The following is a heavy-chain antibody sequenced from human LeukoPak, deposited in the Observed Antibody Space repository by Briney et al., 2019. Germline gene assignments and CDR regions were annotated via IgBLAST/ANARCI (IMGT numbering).Heavy chain of an antibody. D-gene: IGHD2-21*02. CDR2: ISGSGGST. V-gene: IGHV3-23*01. CDR3: AIEHIVVVTAINDDAFDI. Sequence: GGSLRLSCAASGFTFSSYAMSWVRQAPGKGLEWVSAISGSGGSTYYADSVKGRFTISRDNSKNTLYLQMNSLRAEDTAVYYCAIEHIVVVTAINDDAFDIWGQGTKVTVSS. CDR1: GFTFSSYA. J-gene: IGHJ3*02.